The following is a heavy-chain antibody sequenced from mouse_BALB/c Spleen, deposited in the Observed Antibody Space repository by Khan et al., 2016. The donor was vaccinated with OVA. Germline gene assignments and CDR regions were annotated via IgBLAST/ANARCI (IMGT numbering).Heavy chain of an antibody. CDR3: ARIYGGDFDY. V-gene: IGHV3-2*02. D-gene: IGHD1-1*01. Sequence: VQLQQSGPGLVKPSQSLSLTCTVTGYSITTDYAWNWIRQFPGSKLEWMGHISYSGNTKYNPSLKSRISITRYTSKNQFFLQLKSVTTEDTARYYCARIYGGDFDYWGQGTTLTVSS. CDR2: ISYSGNT. CDR1: GYSITTDYA. J-gene: IGHJ2*01.